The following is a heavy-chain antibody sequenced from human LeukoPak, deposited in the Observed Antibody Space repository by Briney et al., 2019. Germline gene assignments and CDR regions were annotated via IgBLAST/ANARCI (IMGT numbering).Heavy chain of an antibody. Sequence: SETLSLTCAVYGGSFSGYYWSWIRQPPGKGLEWIGEINHSGSTNYNHSLKSRVTISVDTSKNQFSLKLSSVTAADTAVYYCARDARYYYGSGSYYQEHYYYYMDVWGKGTTVTVSS. D-gene: IGHD3-10*01. CDR3: ARDARYYYGSGSYYQEHYYYYMDV. V-gene: IGHV4-34*01. CDR1: GGSFSGYY. J-gene: IGHJ6*03. CDR2: INHSGST.